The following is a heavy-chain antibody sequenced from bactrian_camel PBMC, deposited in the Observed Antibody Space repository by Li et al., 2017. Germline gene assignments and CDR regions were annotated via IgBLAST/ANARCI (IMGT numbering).Heavy chain of an antibody. CDR2: IVTGGGTT. CDR3: VNSAW. J-gene: IGHJ4*01. CDR1: GFTVSSYS. V-gene: IGHV3S1*01. D-gene: IGHD1*01. Sequence: HVQLVESGGGLVQPGGSLRLSCAASGFTVSSYSMNWVRQAPGKGLEWVSGIVTGGGTTYYADSVKGRSTISRDNAENTLYLQMSSLKPEDTAVYYCVNSAWGGQGTQVTVS.